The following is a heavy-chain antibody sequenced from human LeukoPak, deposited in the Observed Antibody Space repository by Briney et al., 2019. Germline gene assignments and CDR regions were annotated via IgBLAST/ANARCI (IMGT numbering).Heavy chain of an antibody. CDR3: ARDLSDYYDSSGSFDY. D-gene: IGHD3-22*01. CDR1: GGSISSSSYY. J-gene: IGHJ4*02. CDR2: IYYSGST. V-gene: IGHV4-39*07. Sequence: SETLSLTCTVSGGSISSSSYYWGWIRQPPGKGLEWIGSIYYSGSTYYNPSLKSRVTISVDMSKNQFSLKLSSVTAADTAVYYCARDLSDYYDSSGSFDYWGQGTLVTVSS.